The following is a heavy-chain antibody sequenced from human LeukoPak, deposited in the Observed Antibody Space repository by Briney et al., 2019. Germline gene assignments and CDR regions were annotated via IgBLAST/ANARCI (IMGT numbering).Heavy chain of an antibody. J-gene: IGHJ4*02. CDR3: AKGGRWDVTPFDY. Sequence: GGSLRLSCAASGFTFTSYSVNWVRQAPGKGLEWVSTISGGGGSTYCADSVKGRFTISRDNSKNTLYLQVNSLRAEDTAVYYCAKGGRWDVTPFDYWGQGTLVTVSS. D-gene: IGHD3-16*01. CDR2: ISGGGGST. CDR1: GFTFTSYS. V-gene: IGHV3-23*01.